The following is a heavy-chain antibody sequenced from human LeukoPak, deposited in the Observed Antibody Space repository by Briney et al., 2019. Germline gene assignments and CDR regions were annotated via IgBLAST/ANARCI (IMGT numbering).Heavy chain of an antibody. CDR3: AREGYSYGYGRDNWFDP. J-gene: IGHJ5*02. D-gene: IGHD5-18*01. Sequence: ASVKVSCKASGYTFIGYYMHWVRQAPGQGLEWMGWINPNSGGTNYAQKFQGRVTMTRDTSIGTAYMELSRLRSDDTAVYYCAREGYSYGYGRDNWFDPWGQGTLVTVSS. V-gene: IGHV1-2*02. CDR2: INPNSGGT. CDR1: GYTFIGYY.